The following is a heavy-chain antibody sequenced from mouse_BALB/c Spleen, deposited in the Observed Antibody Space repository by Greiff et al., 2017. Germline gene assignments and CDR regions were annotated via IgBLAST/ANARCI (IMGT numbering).Heavy chain of an antibody. CDR1: GFNIKDTY. J-gene: IGHJ3*01. CDR3: ASGTGTGWCAY. V-gene: IGHV14-3*02. D-gene: IGHD4-1*01. CDR2: IDPANGNT. Sequence: VQLQQSGAELVKPGASVKLSCTASGFNIKDTYMHWVKQRPEQGLEWIGRIDPANGNTKYDPKFQGKATITADTSSNTAYLQLSSLTSEDTAVYYCASGTGTGWCAYWGQGTLVTVSA.